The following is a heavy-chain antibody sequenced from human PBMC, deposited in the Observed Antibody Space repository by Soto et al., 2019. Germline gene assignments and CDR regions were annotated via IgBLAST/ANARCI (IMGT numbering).Heavy chain of an antibody. V-gene: IGHV4-59*01. J-gene: IGHJ4*02. D-gene: IGHD6-19*01. CDR1: GASISSYY. CDR2: FSYSGST. CDR3: ARASPGMAVAGTREFDFDH. Sequence: QVQLQESGPGLVKPSETLSLTCTGSGASISSYYWSWIRQPPGKGLEWIGFFSYSGSTNYNPSLKSRVTISVDTSKNQFSLNLSSVTAADTAVYYCARASPGMAVAGTREFDFDHWGQGTLVTVSS.